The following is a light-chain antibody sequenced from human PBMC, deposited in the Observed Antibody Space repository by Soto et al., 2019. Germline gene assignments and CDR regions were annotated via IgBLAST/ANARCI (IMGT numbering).Light chain of an antibody. J-gene: IGKJ1*01. CDR1: QRISTY. CDR2: AAS. CDR3: QQSYSTLRT. Sequence: DVQMSQSPSSLSASVIDIVTITFLASQRISTYLHWFQQKPGKAPKLLIYAASNLQSGVPSRFSGSGSGTDFALTISSLQPEDFATYYCQQSYSTLRTFGQGTKVDI. V-gene: IGKV1-39*01.